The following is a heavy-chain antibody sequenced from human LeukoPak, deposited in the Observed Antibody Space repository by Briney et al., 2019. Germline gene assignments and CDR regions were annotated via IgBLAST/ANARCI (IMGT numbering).Heavy chain of an antibody. CDR1: GCSISNYY. D-gene: IGHD6-13*01. J-gene: IGHJ4*02. V-gene: IGHV4-59*01. Sequence: SETLSRTCTGSGCSISNYYWNWIRQPPGKGLEGIGYIYDTGSTNYNPSLKSRVTMSVDTSKNQFSLNLRYVTPEDTAVYYCAINLLPEQLVLNFWGQGTLVPVSS. CDR2: IYDTGST. CDR3: AINLLPEQLVLNF.